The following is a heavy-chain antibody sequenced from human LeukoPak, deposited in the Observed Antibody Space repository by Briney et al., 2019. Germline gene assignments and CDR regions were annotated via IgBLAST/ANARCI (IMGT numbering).Heavy chain of an antibody. J-gene: IGHJ5*02. CDR3: ARSGYCSGGSCPYNWFDP. D-gene: IGHD2-15*01. CDR1: GYTFTGYY. V-gene: IGHV1-2*02. Sequence: ASVKVSCKASGYTFTGYYMHWVRQAPGQGLEWMGWINPYSGGTNYAQKFQGRVTMTRDTSISTAYVELSRLRSDDTAVYYCARSGYCSGGSCPYNWFDPWGQGTLVTVSS. CDR2: INPYSGGT.